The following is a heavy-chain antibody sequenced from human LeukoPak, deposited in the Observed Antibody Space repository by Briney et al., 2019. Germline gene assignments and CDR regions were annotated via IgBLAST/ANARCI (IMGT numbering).Heavy chain of an antibody. CDR2: IYYSGTT. J-gene: IGHJ4*02. D-gene: IGHD4-23*01. Sequence: SETLSLTCTVSGGSISAKSYSSNNHWGWIRQPPGKGLEWIGSIYYSGTTYYNPSLKSRVTISVDTSKNQFSLKLSSMTAADTAIYYCARLEATVLTRTIDYWGQGTLVTVSS. CDR1: GGSISAKSYSSNNH. CDR3: ARLEATVLTRTIDY. V-gene: IGHV4-39*01.